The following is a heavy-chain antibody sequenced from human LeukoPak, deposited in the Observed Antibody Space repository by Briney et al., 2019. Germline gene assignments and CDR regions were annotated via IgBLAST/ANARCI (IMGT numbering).Heavy chain of an antibody. V-gene: IGHV3-33*01. J-gene: IGHJ4*02. Sequence: GGSLRLSCSASGFTFRNHGMHWVRQAPGKGLEWAAVIWYDGSNEYYADSVKGRFTISRDNSKNTLYLEMNNLRAEDTAVYYCASLLVAGVASVDYWGQGTLVTVSS. CDR2: IWYDGSNE. D-gene: IGHD6-19*01. CDR3: ASLLVAGVASVDY. CDR1: GFTFRNHG.